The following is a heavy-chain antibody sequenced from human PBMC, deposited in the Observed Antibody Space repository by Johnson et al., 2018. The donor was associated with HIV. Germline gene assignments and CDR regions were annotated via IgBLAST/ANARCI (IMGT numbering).Heavy chain of an antibody. CDR2: ISWNGGSI. V-gene: IGHV3-9*01. J-gene: IGHJ3*02. D-gene: IGHD6-13*01. CDR3: ARDKGSWFDDAFDI. Sequence: VLLVESGGGVVQPGRSLRLSCAASGFTFDDYAMHWVRQAPGKGLEWVSGISWNGGSIGYADSVKGRFSISRDNSKNTMYLQMNSLRAEDTAVYYCARDKGSWFDDAFDIWGQGTMVTVSS. CDR1: GFTFDDYA.